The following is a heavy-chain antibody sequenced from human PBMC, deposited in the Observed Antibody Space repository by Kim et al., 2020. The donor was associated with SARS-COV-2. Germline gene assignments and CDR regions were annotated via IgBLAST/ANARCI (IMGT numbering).Heavy chain of an antibody. D-gene: IGHD2-8*02. CDR2: IKRDRSEI. V-gene: IGHV3-7*05. J-gene: IGHJ4*02. CDR1: GFTFSGHY. CDR3: ARNHWYYFGS. Sequence: GGSLRLSCADSGFTFSGHYMTWVRQAPGKGLEWVASIKRDRSEILYVDSVKGRFTISRDNAKKSLYLQMNSLRAEDTAMYYCARNHWYYFGSCGPGTLFT.